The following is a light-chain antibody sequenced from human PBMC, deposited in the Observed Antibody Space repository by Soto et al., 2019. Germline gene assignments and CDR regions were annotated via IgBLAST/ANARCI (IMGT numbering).Light chain of an antibody. J-gene: IGLJ2*01. CDR2: DVS. CDR3: SSYTSSSTPVVV. Sequence: QSALTQPASVSGSPGQSITISCTGTSSDVGGYNYVSWYQQHPGKAPKLMTYDVSNRPSGVSNRFSGSKSGNTASLTISGLQAEDEADYYCSSYTSSSTPVVVFGGGTKLTVL. CDR1: SSDVGGYNY. V-gene: IGLV2-14*01.